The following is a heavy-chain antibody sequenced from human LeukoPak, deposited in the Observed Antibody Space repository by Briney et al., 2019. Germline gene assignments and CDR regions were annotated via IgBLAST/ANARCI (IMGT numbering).Heavy chain of an antibody. CDR3: ARDPSSGWYPKYFQH. V-gene: IGHV3-53*01. Sequence: PGGSLRLSCAASGFTVSSNYVSWVRQAPGKGLDCVSVIYSDDSSYYADSVKGRFTISRDNSKNTLYLQMNSLRAEDTAVYYCARDPSSGWYPKYFQHWGQGTLVTVSS. CDR2: IYSDDSS. CDR1: GFTVSSNY. J-gene: IGHJ1*01. D-gene: IGHD6-19*01.